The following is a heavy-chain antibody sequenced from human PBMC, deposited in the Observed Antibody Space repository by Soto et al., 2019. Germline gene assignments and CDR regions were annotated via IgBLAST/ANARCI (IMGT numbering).Heavy chain of an antibody. D-gene: IGHD3-3*01. V-gene: IGHV4-31*03. CDR2: IYYSGST. J-gene: IGHJ4*02. CDR1: GGSISSGGYY. CDR3: ARAAADYDFWSGYLDY. Sequence: QVQLQESGPGLVKPSQTLSLTCTVSGGSISSGGYYWSWIRQHPGKGLEWIGYIYYSGSTYYNPSLKSRVTISVDTSKNQFYLKLSSVTAADTAVYYCARAAADYDFWSGYLDYWGQGTLVTVSS.